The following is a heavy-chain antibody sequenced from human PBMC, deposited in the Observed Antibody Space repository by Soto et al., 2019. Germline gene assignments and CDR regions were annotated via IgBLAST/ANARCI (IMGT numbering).Heavy chain of an antibody. CDR2: MYHSGST. CDR3: ARTNYDSSGYSSLYYFDF. CDR1: GGPISSGGYS. Sequence: SETLSLTCAVSGGPISSGGYSWSWIRQPPGKGLEWIGYMYHSGSTYYNPSLKNRVTISIDTSKNQFSLKLSSVTAADTAVYYCARTNYDSSGYSSLYYFDFWGQGTLVTVSS. V-gene: IGHV4-30-2*02. D-gene: IGHD3-22*01. J-gene: IGHJ4*02.